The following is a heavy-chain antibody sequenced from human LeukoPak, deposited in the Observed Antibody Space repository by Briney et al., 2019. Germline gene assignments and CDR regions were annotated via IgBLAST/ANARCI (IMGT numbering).Heavy chain of an antibody. CDR2: IRYDGSNK. CDR3: AKDPGAFYGSGSH. Sequence: PGGSLRLSCAASGFTFSSYGMHWVRQAPGKGLEWVAFIRYDGSNKYYADSVKGRFTISRDNSKNTLYLQMNSLRAEDTAVYYCAKDPGAFYGSGSHWGQGTLVTVSS. J-gene: IGHJ4*02. D-gene: IGHD3-10*01. V-gene: IGHV3-30*02. CDR1: GFTFSSYG.